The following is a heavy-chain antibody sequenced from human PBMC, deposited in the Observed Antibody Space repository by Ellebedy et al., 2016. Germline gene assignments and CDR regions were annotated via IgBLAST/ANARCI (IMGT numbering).Heavy chain of an antibody. CDR2: ISYDGSNT. J-gene: IGHJ6*03. V-gene: IGHV3-30-3*01. D-gene: IGHD3-3*01. CDR1: GFTFSSYA. CDR3: ARDWAIFAVVPSFMDV. Sequence: GESLKISXAASGFTFSSYAMHWVRQAPGTGLEWVAVISYDGSNTHYAESVKGRFTISRDKSKNTLHLQMINLRVEDTAVYYCARDWAIFAVVPSFMDVWGKGTTVTVSS.